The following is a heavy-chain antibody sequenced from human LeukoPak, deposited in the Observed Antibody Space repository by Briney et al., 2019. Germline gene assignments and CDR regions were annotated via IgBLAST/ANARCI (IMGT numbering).Heavy chain of an antibody. CDR1: GFTFSRYW. Sequence: GGSLRLSCTASGFTFSRYWMSWVRQAPGKGLEWVGNIKQDGSEKYYVDSVKGRFSISRDNTKNILYLQMNSLRAEDTAIYYCARDDGGSCHPWGQGTLVTVSS. D-gene: IGHD2-15*01. V-gene: IGHV3-7*01. J-gene: IGHJ5*02. CDR3: ARDDGGSCHP. CDR2: IKQDGSEK.